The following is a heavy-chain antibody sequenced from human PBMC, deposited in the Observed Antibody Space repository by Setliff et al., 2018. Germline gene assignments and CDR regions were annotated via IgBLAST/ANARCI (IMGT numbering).Heavy chain of an antibody. Sequence: PSETLSLTCTVSGASLSSGTYYWGWIRQPPGKGLEWIGHIFYSDTAKYNPSLESRAAISVDSSKNQFSLKLRSVTAADTAVYYCARDRSTVIRGVTSFFYYYMDVWGGGTTVTVS. V-gene: IGHV4-61*01. D-gene: IGHD3-10*01. CDR1: GASLSSGTYY. J-gene: IGHJ6*03. CDR2: IFYSDTA. CDR3: ARDRSTVIRGVTSFFYYYMDV.